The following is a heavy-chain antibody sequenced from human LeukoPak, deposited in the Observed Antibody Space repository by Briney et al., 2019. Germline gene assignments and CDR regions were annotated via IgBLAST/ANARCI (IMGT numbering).Heavy chain of an antibody. CDR2: IYSGGST. CDR3: ARDRGIAVAGLPLYYFDY. J-gene: IGHJ4*02. V-gene: IGHV3-53*01. Sequence: PGGSLRLSCAASGFTVSSNYMSWVRQAPGKGLEWVSVIYSGGSTYYADSVKGRFTISRGNSKNTLYLQMNSLRAEDTAVYYCARDRGIAVAGLPLYYFDYWGQGTLVTVSS. CDR1: GFTVSSNY. D-gene: IGHD6-19*01.